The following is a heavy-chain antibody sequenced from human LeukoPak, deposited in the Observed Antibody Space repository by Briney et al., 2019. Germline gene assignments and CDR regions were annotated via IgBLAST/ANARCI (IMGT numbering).Heavy chain of an antibody. CDR1: GFTFSSYS. Sequence: GGSLRLSCAASGFTFSSYSMNWVRQAPGKGLEWVSSISSSSSYIYYADSVKGRFTISRDNAKNSLYLQVNSLRAEDTAVYYCASLQYYYDSSGYYLFDYWGQGTLVTVSS. CDR3: ASLQYYYDSSGYYLFDY. V-gene: IGHV3-21*01. J-gene: IGHJ4*02. D-gene: IGHD3-22*01. CDR2: ISSSSSYI.